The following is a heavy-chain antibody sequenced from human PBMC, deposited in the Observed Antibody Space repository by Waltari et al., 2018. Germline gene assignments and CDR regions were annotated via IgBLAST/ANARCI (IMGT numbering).Heavy chain of an antibody. J-gene: IGHJ6*03. D-gene: IGHD4-17*01. V-gene: IGHV4-30-4*08. CDR1: GGSISSGDYY. CDR2: IYYSGST. CDR3: AVNRAYGDYPNYYYYYMDV. Sequence: QVQLQESGPGLVKPSQTLSLTCTVSGGSISSGDYYWSWIRQHPGKGLEWIGYIYYSGSTYYNPSLKSRVTISVDTSKNQFSLKLSSVTAADTAVYYCAVNRAYGDYPNYYYYYMDVWGKGTTVTVSS.